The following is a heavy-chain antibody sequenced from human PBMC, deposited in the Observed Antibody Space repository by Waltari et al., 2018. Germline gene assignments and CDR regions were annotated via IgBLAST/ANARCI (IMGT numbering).Heavy chain of an antibody. CDR1: GSTFTQYS. Sequence: QVYLVQSGAEVKKPGASVKVSCKASGSTFTQYSMHWVRQAPGQGLEWMGWIHGGNGNTKYSKKFQDRLTISKDTSATTVYMELSSLTSEDTAVYYCAKTQYDFWSAYFDYWGQGTLVTVSS. V-gene: IGHV1-3*01. D-gene: IGHD3-3*01. CDR3: AKTQYDFWSAYFDY. CDR2: IHGGNGNT. J-gene: IGHJ4*02.